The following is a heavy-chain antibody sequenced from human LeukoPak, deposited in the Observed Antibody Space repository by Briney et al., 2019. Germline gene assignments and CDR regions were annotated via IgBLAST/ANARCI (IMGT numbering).Heavy chain of an antibody. J-gene: IGHJ4*02. V-gene: IGHV3-53*01. D-gene: IGHD4/OR15-4a*01. CDR3: ARGAPGAY. CDR1: GFTFDDYG. CDR2: IYSGGKT. Sequence: PGGSLRLSCAASGFTFDDYGMSWVRQAPGKGLEWVSVIYSGGKTFYADSVKGRFTISRDNSKNTLYLQMNSLRAEDTAVYYCARGAPGAYGGQGTLVPVSS.